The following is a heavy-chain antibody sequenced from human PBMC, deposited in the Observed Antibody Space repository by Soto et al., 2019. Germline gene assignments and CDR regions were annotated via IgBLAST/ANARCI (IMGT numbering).Heavy chain of an antibody. CDR1: GGSISSSSYY. D-gene: IGHD6-19*01. Sequence: SETLSLTCTVSGGSISSSSYYWGWIRQPPGKGLEWIGSIYYIGSTYYNPSLKSRVTISVDTSKNQFSLKLSSVTAADTAVYYCASPEKYSSGWYISFDYLGQGTLVTVCS. J-gene: IGHJ4*02. CDR2: IYYIGST. V-gene: IGHV4-39*01. CDR3: ASPEKYSSGWYISFDY.